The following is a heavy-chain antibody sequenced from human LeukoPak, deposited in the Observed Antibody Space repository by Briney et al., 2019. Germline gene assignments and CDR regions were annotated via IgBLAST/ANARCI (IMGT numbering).Heavy chain of an antibody. CDR2: IYYSGST. CDR1: GGSISSYY. V-gene: IGHV4-59*08. Sequence: SETLSLTCTVSGGSISSYYWSWIRQPPGKGLEWIGYIYYSGSTNYNPSLKSRVTISVDTSKNQFSMTLRSVTAADTAVYYCARPVPTSTWFDPWGQGTQVTVSS. J-gene: IGHJ5*02. D-gene: IGHD1-1*01. CDR3: ARPVPTSTWFDP.